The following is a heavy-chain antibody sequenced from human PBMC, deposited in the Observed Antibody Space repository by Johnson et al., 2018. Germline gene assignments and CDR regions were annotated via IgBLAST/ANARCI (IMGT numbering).Heavy chain of an antibody. Sequence: EVQLVETGGGLVRXGGSLRLXCAASGFTVSTNQMNWVRQAPGKGLEWVSLIYSGGTTFYADSVKGRFTISRDNSKDILYLQMNSLRVADTAVYYCARDLCGGDCRGHGLKVWGQGTTVTVSS. CDR3: ARDLCGGDCRGHGLKV. CDR2: IYSGGTT. J-gene: IGHJ6*02. V-gene: IGHV3-66*02. D-gene: IGHD2-21*02. CDR1: GFTVSTNQ.